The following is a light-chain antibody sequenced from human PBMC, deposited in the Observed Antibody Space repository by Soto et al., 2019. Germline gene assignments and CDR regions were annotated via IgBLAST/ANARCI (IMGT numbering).Light chain of an antibody. Sequence: VLTQPPSASGTPGQRVTISCSGSSSNIGSNYVYWYQQLPGTAPKLLIYRNNQRPSGVPDRFSGSKSGTSASLAISGLRSEDEADYYCAAWDDSLSGPGVFGGGTKLTVL. CDR1: SSNIGSNY. CDR3: AAWDDSLSGPGV. J-gene: IGLJ2*01. V-gene: IGLV1-47*01. CDR2: RNN.